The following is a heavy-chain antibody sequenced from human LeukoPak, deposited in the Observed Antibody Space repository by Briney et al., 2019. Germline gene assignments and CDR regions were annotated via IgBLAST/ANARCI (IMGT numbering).Heavy chain of an antibody. Sequence: PSGGSLRHSCAASGFAFSNYCMHWVRQAPGKGLEWVAVIWYDGSNKYYADSVKGRFTISRDNSKNTLYLQMNSLRAEDTAVYYCARDYSSSLDYWGQGTLVTVSS. V-gene: IGHV3-33*01. CDR3: ARDYSSSLDY. D-gene: IGHD6-13*01. J-gene: IGHJ4*02. CDR2: IWYDGSNK. CDR1: GFAFSNYC.